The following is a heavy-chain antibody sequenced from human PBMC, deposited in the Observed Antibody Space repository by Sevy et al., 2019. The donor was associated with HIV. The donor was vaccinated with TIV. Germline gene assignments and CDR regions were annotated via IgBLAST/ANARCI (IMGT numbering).Heavy chain of an antibody. J-gene: IGHJ4*02. V-gene: IGHV4-59*01. CDR2: IYYSGST. Sequence: SETLSLTCTVSGGSISNYYWSWIRQPPGKGLEWIGYIYYSGSTNYHPSLKSRVTLSVDTSKKQFSLKLTSVTAADTAVYYCARRRYLDTSPIHLDNRAQGTLVTVSS. D-gene: IGHD3-22*01. CDR1: GGSISNYY. CDR3: ARRRYLDTSPIHLDN.